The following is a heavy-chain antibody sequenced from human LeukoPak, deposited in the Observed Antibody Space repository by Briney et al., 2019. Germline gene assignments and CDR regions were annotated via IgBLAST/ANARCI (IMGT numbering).Heavy chain of an antibody. Sequence: GASVKVSCKASGGTFSSYAISWVRQAPGQGLEWMGGTIPIFGTANYAQKFQGRVTITADESTSTAYMELSSLRSEDTAVYYCARAMDIVVVPAAMDYYYYYMDVWGKGTTVTVSS. D-gene: IGHD2-2*03. V-gene: IGHV1-69*13. CDR1: GGTFSSYA. J-gene: IGHJ6*03. CDR3: ARAMDIVVVPAAMDYYYYYMDV. CDR2: TIPIFGTA.